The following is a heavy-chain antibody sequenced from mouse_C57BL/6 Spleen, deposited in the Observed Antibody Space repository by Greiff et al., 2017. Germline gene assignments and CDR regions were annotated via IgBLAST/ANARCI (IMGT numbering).Heavy chain of an antibody. J-gene: IGHJ3*01. CDR3: ARDGGLRRWFAY. Sequence: QVQLQQPGAELVKPGASVKMSCKASGYTFTSYWITWVKQRPGQGLEWIGDIYPGSGSTNYNEKFKSKATLTVDTSSSTAYMQLSSLTSEDSAVYYCARDGGLRRWFAYWGQGTLVTVSA. D-gene: IGHD2-4*01. CDR1: GYTFTSYW. CDR2: IYPGSGST. V-gene: IGHV1-55*01.